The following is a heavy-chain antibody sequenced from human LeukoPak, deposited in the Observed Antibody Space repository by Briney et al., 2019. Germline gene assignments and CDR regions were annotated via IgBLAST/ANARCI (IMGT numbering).Heavy chain of an antibody. D-gene: IGHD2-15*01. CDR3: ASFYCSGGSCYQYFSYYYMDV. J-gene: IGHJ6*03. V-gene: IGHV4-39*01. CDR2: IYYSGCN. CDR1: GGSISSSSYY. Sequence: PSETLSLTCTVSGGSISSSSYYWGWIRQPPGKGLEWIGSIYYSGCNYYNPSLQSRVTISVDTSKNQFSLKLNSVTAADTAVYYCASFYCSGGSCYQYFSYYYMDVWGKGTTVTISS.